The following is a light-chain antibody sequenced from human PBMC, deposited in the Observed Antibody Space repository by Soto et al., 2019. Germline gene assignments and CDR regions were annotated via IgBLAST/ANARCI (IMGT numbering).Light chain of an antibody. Sequence: DIQMTQSPSSLSASVGDRVTITCRASQDISNYLAWYQQKPGKPPKLLIYAASTLQLVVPSRFSGSASGTDFTLAISSLQPEDVATYSCQKYKSALLLTFGGGTKVVIK. CDR3: QKYKSALLLT. J-gene: IGKJ4*01. CDR1: QDISNY. V-gene: IGKV1-27*01. CDR2: AAS.